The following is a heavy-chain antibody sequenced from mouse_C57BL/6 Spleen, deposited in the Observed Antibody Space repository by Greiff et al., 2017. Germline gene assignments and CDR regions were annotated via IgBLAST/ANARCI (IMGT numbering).Heavy chain of an antibody. CDR3: ASDYYGSSYAMDY. J-gene: IGHJ4*01. CDR2: ISSGSSTI. Sequence: EVQGVESGGGLVKPGGSLKLSCAASGFTFSDYGMHWVRQAPETGLEWVAYISSGSSTIYYADTVKGRFTISRDNAKNTLFLQMTSLRSEDTAMYYCASDYYGSSYAMDYWGQGTSVTVSS. CDR1: GFTFSDYG. D-gene: IGHD1-1*01. V-gene: IGHV5-17*01.